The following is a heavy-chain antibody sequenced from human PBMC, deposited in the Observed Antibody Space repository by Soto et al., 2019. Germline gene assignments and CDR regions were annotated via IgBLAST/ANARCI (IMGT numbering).Heavy chain of an antibody. CDR3: ARLELMVYASWLRVDRRWDYYGMDV. CDR2: IYPGDSDT. V-gene: IGHV5-51*01. Sequence: XDSLTITLKRSGYSVTRDWHGSVGQMPGKGLEWMGIIYPGDSDTRDSPSFQGQVTSSADKSISTACLQWSSLKASDTAMYYCARLELMVYASWLRVDRRWDYYGMDVWGQGTTGTVS. CDR1: GYSVTRDW. D-gene: IGHD2-8*01. J-gene: IGHJ6*02.